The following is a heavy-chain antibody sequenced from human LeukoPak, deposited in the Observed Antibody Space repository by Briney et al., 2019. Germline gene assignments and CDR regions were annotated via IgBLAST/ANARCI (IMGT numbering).Heavy chain of an antibody. Sequence: PGGSLRLSCAASGFTFSSYAMSWVRQAPGKGLEWVSAIGGSTFYADSVKGGFTISRDNSQNTLYLQMNSLRAEDAAMYYCARDNGDHLFDYWGQGTLVTVCS. CDR1: GFTFSSYA. CDR2: IGGST. CDR3: ARDNGDHLFDY. J-gene: IGHJ4*02. V-gene: IGHV3-23*01. D-gene: IGHD4-17*01.